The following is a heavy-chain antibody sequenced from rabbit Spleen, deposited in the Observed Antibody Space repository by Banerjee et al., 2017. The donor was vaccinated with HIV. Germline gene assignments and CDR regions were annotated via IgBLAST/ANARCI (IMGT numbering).Heavy chain of an antibody. V-gene: IGHV1S40*01. Sequence: QAQEEYGGGRVQPEGSLPLPCNNSGLTIRSSYYMCWVRQAPGKGLECIACIDADRSGSTDFAIWSKGRFTISRSSSTTVTLEITMLTAADTATDFCARGYSSMTIGTTGFYLGLWGPGTLVTVS. J-gene: IGHJ4*01. CDR2: IDADRSGST. CDR3: ARGYSSMTIGTTGFYLGL. D-gene: IGHD4-1*01. CDR1: GLTIRSSYY.